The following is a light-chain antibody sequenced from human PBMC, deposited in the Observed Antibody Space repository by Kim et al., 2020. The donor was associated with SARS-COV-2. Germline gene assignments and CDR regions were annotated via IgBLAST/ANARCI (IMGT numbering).Light chain of an antibody. V-gene: IGLV2-8*01. CDR3: SSYAGSNIAV. CDR1: SSDVGGYNY. CDR2: EVT. Sequence: QSALTQPPSASGSPGQSVTISCTGTSSDVGGYNYVSWYQQHPGKAPKLMIYEVTKRPSGVPDRFSGSKSGNTASLTVSGLQAEDKADYYCSSYAGSNIAVFGGGTQLTVL. J-gene: IGLJ2*01.